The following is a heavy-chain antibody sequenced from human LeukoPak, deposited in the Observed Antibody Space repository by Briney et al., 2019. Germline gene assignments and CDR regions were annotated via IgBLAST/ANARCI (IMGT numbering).Heavy chain of an antibody. V-gene: IGHV1-69*06. D-gene: IGHD1-7*01. CDR3: ASSTGTTARFDY. J-gene: IGHJ4*02. CDR1: GGTFSSYA. CDR2: IIPIFGTA. Sequence: SVKVSCKASGGTFSSYAISWVRQAPGQGLEWMGGIIPIFGTANYAQKFQGRVTITADKSTSTAYMELSSLRSEDTAVYYCASSTGTTARFDYWGQGTLVTVSS.